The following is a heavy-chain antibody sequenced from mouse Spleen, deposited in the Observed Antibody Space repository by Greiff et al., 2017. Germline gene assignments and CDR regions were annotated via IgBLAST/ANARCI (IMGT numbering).Heavy chain of an antibody. V-gene: IGHV3-6*01. Sequence: EVKLVESGPGLVKPSQSLSLTCSVTGYSITSGYYWNWIRQFPGNKLEWMGYISYDGSNNYNPSLKNRISITRDTSKNQFFLKLNSVTTEDTATYYCARGASSYRYFDVWGAGTTVTVSS. J-gene: IGHJ1*01. D-gene: IGHD1-1*01. CDR2: ISYDGSN. CDR1: GYSITSGYY. CDR3: ARGASSYRYFDV.